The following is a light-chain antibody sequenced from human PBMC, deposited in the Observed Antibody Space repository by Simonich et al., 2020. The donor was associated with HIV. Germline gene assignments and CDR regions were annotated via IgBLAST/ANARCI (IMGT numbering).Light chain of an antibody. J-gene: IGLJ2*01. CDR1: SSDVGSYNL. Sequence: QSALTQPASVSGSPGQSITISCTGTSSDVGSYNLVSWYQQHPGKAPKLMIYEVSKRPSGVSKRFSGSKSGNMASLTISGLQAEDEADYYCCSYAGSSTVVFGGGTKLTVL. CDR3: CSYAGSSTVV. V-gene: IGLV2-23*02. CDR2: EVS.